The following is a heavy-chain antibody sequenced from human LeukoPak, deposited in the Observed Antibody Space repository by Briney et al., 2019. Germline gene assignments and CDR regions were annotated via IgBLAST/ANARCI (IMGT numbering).Heavy chain of an antibody. Sequence: GGSLRLSCAASGFTFSSYAMSWVRQAPGKGLEWVSSLSGSSDSTYYADSVKGRFTISRDNSKYTLYLQMNSLRAEDTAVYYCARDTHAFDIWGQGTMVTVSS. CDR1: GFTFSSYA. CDR2: LSGSSDST. J-gene: IGHJ3*02. V-gene: IGHV3-23*01. CDR3: ARDTHAFDI.